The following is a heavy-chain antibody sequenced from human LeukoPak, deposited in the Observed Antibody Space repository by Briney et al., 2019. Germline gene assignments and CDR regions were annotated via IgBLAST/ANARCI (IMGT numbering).Heavy chain of an antibody. CDR3: ARASNYYDSSGLYVYYFDY. V-gene: IGHV1-46*01. J-gene: IGHJ4*02. D-gene: IGHD3-22*01. Sequence: ASVKVSCKVSGYTLTELSMHWVRQAPGQGLEWMGMNNPSDGSATYPQKFQGRVTMTRDASTSTAFLELSSLRSEDTAFYYCARASNYYDSSGLYVYYFDYWGQGTLVTVSS. CDR1: GYTLTELS. CDR2: NNPSDGSA.